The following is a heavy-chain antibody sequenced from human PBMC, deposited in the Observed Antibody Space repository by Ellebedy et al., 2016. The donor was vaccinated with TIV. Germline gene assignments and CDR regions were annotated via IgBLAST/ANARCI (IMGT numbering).Heavy chain of an antibody. D-gene: IGHD3-16*01. Sequence: SVKVSXXASGGTFSSYAISWVRQAPGQGLEWMGGIIPIFGTANYAQKFQGRVTITADESTSTAYMELSSLRSEDTAVYYCAIGGVWGSYRDNWGQGTLVTVSS. CDR3: AIGGVWGSYRDN. CDR1: GGTFSSYA. V-gene: IGHV1-69*13. CDR2: IIPIFGTA. J-gene: IGHJ4*02.